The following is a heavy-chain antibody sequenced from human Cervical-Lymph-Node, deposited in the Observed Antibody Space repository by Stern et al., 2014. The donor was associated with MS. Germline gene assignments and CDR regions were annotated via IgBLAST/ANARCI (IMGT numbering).Heavy chain of an antibody. CDR2: IYPPDSNT. J-gene: IGHJ4*02. CDR1: GYTFTNNW. D-gene: IGHD2-2*02. V-gene: IGHV5-51*01. Sequence: EVQLVESGAEVKKPGESLKISCKGSGYTFTNNWIAWVRQMPGKGLECMGIIYPPDSNTRYSPTFQGQVTISAAKYSHPAYLQWSSLTASDSAMYYCARQGCGSTSCHSIDYWGQGTLITVSS. CDR3: ARQGCGSTSCHSIDY.